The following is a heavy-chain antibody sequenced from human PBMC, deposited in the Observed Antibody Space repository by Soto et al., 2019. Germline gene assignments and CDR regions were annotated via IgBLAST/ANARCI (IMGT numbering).Heavy chain of an antibody. Sequence: EVQLVESGGGLIQPGESLRLSCAVSGSTVSSNHMSWVRLAPGKGLEWVATFYSGGNIYYADSVQGRFTTSRDNSKNTLSLQMNSLRVEDTAVYYCARDSQWAFDIWGQGAMVIVFS. J-gene: IGHJ3*02. CDR1: GSTVSSNH. CDR2: FYSGGNI. V-gene: IGHV3-53*01. CDR3: ARDSQWAFDI. D-gene: IGHD2-8*01.